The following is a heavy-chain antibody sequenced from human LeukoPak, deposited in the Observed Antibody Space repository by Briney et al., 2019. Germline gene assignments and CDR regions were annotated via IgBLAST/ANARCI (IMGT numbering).Heavy chain of an antibody. D-gene: IGHD5-24*01. J-gene: IGHJ4*02. V-gene: IGHV3-66*01. CDR3: ARDVYGDGHNSFDY. Sequence: PGGSLRLSCAVSGFIVSSNHMNWVRQAPGKGLEWVSVIYSGGYSGGGPFYADSVKGRFTTSSDSSKNTLFLQMNSLRAEDTAVYYCARDVYGDGHNSFDYWGLGILVTVSS. CDR1: GFIVSSNH. CDR2: IYSGGYSGGGP.